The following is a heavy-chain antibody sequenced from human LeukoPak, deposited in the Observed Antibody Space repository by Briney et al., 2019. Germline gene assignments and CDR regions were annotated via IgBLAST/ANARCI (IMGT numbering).Heavy chain of an antibody. J-gene: IGHJ5*01. CDR1: GGSFSNYY. Sequence: SETLSLTCTVSGGSFSNYYWSWIRQSPGKGLEWIGYIYHTGSANYSPSLKSRVSISIDTSKNQFSLKLSSVTAADTAVYYCARHVRDGYCSGPSCENWFDSWGQGTLVTVSS. D-gene: IGHD2-2*03. V-gene: IGHV4-59*08. CDR3: ARHVRDGYCSGPSCENWFDS. CDR2: IYHTGSA.